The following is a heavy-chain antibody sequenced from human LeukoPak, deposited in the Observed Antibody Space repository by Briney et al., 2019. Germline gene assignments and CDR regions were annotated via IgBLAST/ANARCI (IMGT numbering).Heavy chain of an antibody. CDR2: MSPNSGDT. V-gene: IGHV1-8*01. J-gene: IGHJ4*02. CDR3: ASNPPNTGDFYY. D-gene: IGHD1-1*01. CDR1: GYTFTNLD. Sequence: GASVKVSCKTSGYTFTNLDINWLRQAPGQGLEWIGWMSPNSGDTGYAQKFQGRVSVTRDTSISTAYMELSSLRSEDTAVYYCASNPPNTGDFYYWGLGSLVTVSS.